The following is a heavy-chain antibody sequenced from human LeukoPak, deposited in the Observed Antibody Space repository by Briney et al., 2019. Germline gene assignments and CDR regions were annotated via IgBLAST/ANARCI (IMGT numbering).Heavy chain of an antibody. V-gene: IGHV1-18*01. J-gene: IGHJ3*02. CDR2: ISAYNGYT. Sequence: ASVKVSCKASGYTFTRYGINWVRQAPGQGLEWMGRISAYNGYTNYAQKFQGRVTMTTDTSTSTAYMELSSLRSEDTAVYYCARGAPNWNYELGAFDIWGQGTMVTVSS. D-gene: IGHD1-7*01. CDR3: ARGAPNWNYELGAFDI. CDR1: GYTFTRYG.